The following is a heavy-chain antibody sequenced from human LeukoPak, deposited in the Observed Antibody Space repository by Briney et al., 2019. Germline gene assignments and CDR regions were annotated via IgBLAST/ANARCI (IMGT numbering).Heavy chain of an antibody. Sequence: SVKVSCKASGGTFTNYAINWVRQAPGQGLEWMGRIIPILDVTNYAQKFQGRVTITADQSTSTAYMELSSLRSEDPAVYYCARGGGVDILTGFQYWGQGTLVTVSS. CDR2: IIPILDVT. CDR3: ARGGGVDILTGFQY. J-gene: IGHJ4*02. CDR1: GGTFTNYA. V-gene: IGHV1-69*04. D-gene: IGHD3-9*01.